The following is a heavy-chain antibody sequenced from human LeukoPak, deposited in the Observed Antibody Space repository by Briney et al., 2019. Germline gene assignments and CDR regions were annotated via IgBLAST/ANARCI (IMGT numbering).Heavy chain of an antibody. V-gene: IGHV3-11*01. J-gene: IGHJ4*02. CDR3: ERDPEYYDFWSGYPVYFDY. CDR2: ISSSGSTI. CDR1: GFTFSDYY. Sequence: PGGSLRLSCAASGFTFSDYYMSWIRQAPGKGLEWVSYISSSGSTIYYADSVKGRFTISRDNAKNSLYLQMNSLRAEDTAVYYCERDPEYYDFWSGYPVYFDYWGQGTLVTVSS. D-gene: IGHD3-3*01.